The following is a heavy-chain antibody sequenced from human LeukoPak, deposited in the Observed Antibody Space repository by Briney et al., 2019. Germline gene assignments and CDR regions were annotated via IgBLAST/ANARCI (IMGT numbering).Heavy chain of an antibody. Sequence: GGSLRLSCAAAGFTFSNVWMNWVRQAPGKGLVWVSRINSDGSSTNYADSVKGRFTISRDNAKNTLYLQMNSLRAEDTAVYYCARAKSGYSHFDYWGQGTLVTVSS. CDR3: ARAKSGYSHFDY. CDR2: INSDGSST. V-gene: IGHV3-74*01. J-gene: IGHJ4*02. D-gene: IGHD3-3*01. CDR1: GFTFSNVW.